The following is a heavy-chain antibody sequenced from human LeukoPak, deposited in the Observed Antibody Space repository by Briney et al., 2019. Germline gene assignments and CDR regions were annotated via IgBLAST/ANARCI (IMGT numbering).Heavy chain of an antibody. D-gene: IGHD2/OR15-2a*01. CDR2: IKSKTDGGTT. V-gene: IGHV3-15*01. CDR3: TTDLNPQFFPDAFDI. CDR1: GFTFSNAW. J-gene: IGHJ3*02. Sequence: GGSLRLSCAASGFTFSNAWMSWVRQAPGKGLEWVGRIKSKTDGGTTDYAAPVKGRFTISRDDSKNTLYLQMNSLKTEDTAVYYCTTDLNPQFFPDAFDIWGQGTMVTVSS.